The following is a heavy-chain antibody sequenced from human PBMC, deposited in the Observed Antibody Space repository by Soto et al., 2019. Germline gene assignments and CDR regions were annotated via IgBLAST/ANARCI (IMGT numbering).Heavy chain of an antibody. CDR1: GYTFTGYY. J-gene: IGHJ5*02. Sequence: ASVKVSCKASGYTFTGYYMHWVPQAPGQGLEWMGWINPNSGGTNYAQKFQGRVTMTRDTSISTAYMELSRLRSDDTAVYYCARDDILPGSERQETNWFDPWGQGALVTVSS. D-gene: IGHD3-9*01. CDR2: INPNSGGT. CDR3: ARDDILPGSERQETNWFDP. V-gene: IGHV1-2*02.